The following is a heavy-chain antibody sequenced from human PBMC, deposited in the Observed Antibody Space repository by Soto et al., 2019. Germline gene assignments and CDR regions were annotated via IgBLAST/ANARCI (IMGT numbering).Heavy chain of an antibody. D-gene: IGHD6-19*01. CDR3: ARLDCYSSGWDTAWYYYCAMAV. J-gene: IGHJ6*02. CDR1: GGSLSTSSHY. Sequence: PSQTLSLTCTASGGSLSTSSHYWGWIRQPPGKGLEWIATIYYSGNTYYNPSLNSPGTISLAKSKHHLSLWLHSVTAADTSAYSCARLDCYSSGWDTAWYYYCAMAVWGQGAMVTVSS. CDR2: IYYSGNT. V-gene: IGHV4-39*01.